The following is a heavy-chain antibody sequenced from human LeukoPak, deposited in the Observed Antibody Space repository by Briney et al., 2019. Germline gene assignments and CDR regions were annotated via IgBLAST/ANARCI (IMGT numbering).Heavy chain of an antibody. CDR1: GGSISSYY. D-gene: IGHD1-14*01. CDR3: AADIRGFDY. CDR2: IYYSGST. V-gene: IGHV4-59*01. J-gene: IGHJ4*02. Sequence: SETLSLTCTVSGGSISSYYWNWIRQPPGKGLEWIGYIYYSGSTNYNPSLQSRVTISVDTSKNQFSLKLSSVTAADTAVYYCAADIRGFDYWGLGTLVTVSS.